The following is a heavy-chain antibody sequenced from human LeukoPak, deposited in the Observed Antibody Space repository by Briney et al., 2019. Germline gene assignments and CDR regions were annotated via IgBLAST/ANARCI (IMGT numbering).Heavy chain of an antibody. CDR1: GGAISSSSYY. Sequence: SETLSLTCTVSGGAISSSSYYWGWIRQPPGKVLEWFWRIYYSGRTYYNPSLKSRVTISVDTSKNKFSLKLSSVTGADTAVYYCARGLAYYDFWSGNYYYYYMDVWGKGTTVTVSS. J-gene: IGHJ6*03. CDR2: IYYSGRT. V-gene: IGHV4-39*01. D-gene: IGHD3-3*01. CDR3: ARGLAYYDFWSGNYYYYYMDV.